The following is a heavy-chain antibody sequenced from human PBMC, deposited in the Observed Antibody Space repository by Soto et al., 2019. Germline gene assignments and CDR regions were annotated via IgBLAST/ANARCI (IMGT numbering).Heavy chain of an antibody. V-gene: IGHV3-30*18. CDR2: ISYDGSNK. J-gene: IGHJ4*02. CDR1: GFTCSSYG. CDR3: AKDRFRDGYNYVDY. D-gene: IGHD5-12*01. Sequence: GGSVRLSCAASGFTCSSYGMHWVRQAPGKGLEWVAVISYDGSNKYYADSVKGRFTISRDNSKNTLYLQMNSLRAEDTAVYYCAKDRFRDGYNYVDYWGQGTLVTVSS.